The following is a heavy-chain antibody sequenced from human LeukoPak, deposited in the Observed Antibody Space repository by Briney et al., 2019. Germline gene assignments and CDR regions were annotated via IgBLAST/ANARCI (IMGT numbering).Heavy chain of an antibody. V-gene: IGHV4-39*07. CDR3: ARDTGYYGSGSYYFDY. J-gene: IGHJ4*02. D-gene: IGHD3-10*01. Sequence: SETLSLTCTVSGGSISSSSYYWGWIRQPPGKGLEWTGSIYYSGSTYYNPSLKSRVTISVDTSKNQFSLKLSSVTAADTAVYYCARDTGYYGSGSYYFDYWGQGTLVTVSS. CDR2: IYYSGST. CDR1: GGSISSSSYY.